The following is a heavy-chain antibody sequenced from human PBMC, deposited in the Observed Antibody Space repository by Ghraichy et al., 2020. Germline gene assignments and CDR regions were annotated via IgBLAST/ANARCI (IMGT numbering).Heavy chain of an antibody. D-gene: IGHD3-10*01. J-gene: IGHJ3*02. Sequence: SETLSLTCTVSGGSISSGGYYWSWIRQHPGKGLEWIGYIYYSGSTYYNPSLKSRVTISVDTSKNQFSLKLSSVTAADTAVYYCAARIGETDAFDIWGQGTMVTVSS. CDR2: IYYSGST. CDR3: AARIGETDAFDI. CDR1: GGSISSGGYY. V-gene: IGHV4-31*03.